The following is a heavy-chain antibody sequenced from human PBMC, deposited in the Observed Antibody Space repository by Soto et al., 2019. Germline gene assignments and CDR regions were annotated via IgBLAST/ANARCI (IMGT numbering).Heavy chain of an antibody. V-gene: IGHV3-7*01. CDR1: GVTVWSYW. D-gene: IGHD2-21*01. J-gene: IGHJ4*02. Sequence: LCCASCGVTVWSYWVGWARKAPGKGLEWVANIKQDGSEKYYVDSVKGRFTISRDNAKNSLYLQMNSLRAEDTAVYYCARDTWDGYSVLDYWGQGTRVTVSS. CDR2: IKQDGSEK. CDR3: ARDTWDGYSVLDY.